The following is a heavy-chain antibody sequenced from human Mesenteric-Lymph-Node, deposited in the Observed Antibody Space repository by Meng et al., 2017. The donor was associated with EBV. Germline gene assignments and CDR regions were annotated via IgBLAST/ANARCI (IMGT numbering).Heavy chain of an antibody. CDR2: LDLTDGER. J-gene: IGHJ4*02. CDR1: GYRLSELS. V-gene: IGHV1-24*01. D-gene: IGHD3-16*01. CDR3: ATGDYGRDVFDY. Sequence: QVQLVQSGSELKKPGASVKVSCKVSGYRLSELSMHWVRQAPGKGLEWMGGLDLTDGERIYAQKFQGRVTMTEDTSTDTAYMEMSSLRSEDTAVYYCATGDYGRDVFDYWGQGTLVTVSS.